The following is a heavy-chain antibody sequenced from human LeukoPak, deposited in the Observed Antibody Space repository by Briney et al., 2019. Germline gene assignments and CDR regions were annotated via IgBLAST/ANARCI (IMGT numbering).Heavy chain of an antibody. CDR2: ISGSGGSA. V-gene: IGHV3-23*01. CDR3: AKDPYGSANYYYFDY. CDR1: GFTFSSYW. Sequence: TGGSLRLSCAASGFTFSSYWMSWVRQAPGKGLEWVSAISGSGGSAYYADSVKGRFTISRDNSKNTLYLQMNSLRAEDTAVYYCAKDPYGSANYYYFDYWGQGTLVTVSP. D-gene: IGHD3-10*01. J-gene: IGHJ4*02.